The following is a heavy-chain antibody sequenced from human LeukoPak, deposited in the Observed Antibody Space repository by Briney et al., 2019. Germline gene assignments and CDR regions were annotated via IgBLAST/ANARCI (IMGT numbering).Heavy chain of an antibody. Sequence: GGSLRLSCAASGFTFSSYSMNWVRQAPGKGLEWVASIKQDGSEKYYVDSVKGRLTISRDNAKNSLYLQMSSLSAKDTAMYYCARAYSGSYCGPFDYWGQGTLVTVSS. D-gene: IGHD1-26*01. V-gene: IGHV3-7*01. J-gene: IGHJ4*02. CDR2: IKQDGSEK. CDR3: ARAYSGSYCGPFDY. CDR1: GFTFSSYS.